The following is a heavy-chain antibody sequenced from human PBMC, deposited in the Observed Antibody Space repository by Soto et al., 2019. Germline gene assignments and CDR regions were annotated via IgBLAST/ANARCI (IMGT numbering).Heavy chain of an antibody. CDR1: GFTFSSYD. Sequence: GGSLRLSCAASGFTFSSYDMHWVRQATGKGLEWVSAIGTAGDTYYPGSVKGRFTISRENAKNSLYLQMNSLRAEDTAVYYCARAGIAVAGTGGDYYYYGMDVWGQGTTVTVSS. CDR3: ARAGIAVAGTGGDYYYYGMDV. D-gene: IGHD6-19*01. CDR2: IGTAGDT. J-gene: IGHJ6*02. V-gene: IGHV3-13*01.